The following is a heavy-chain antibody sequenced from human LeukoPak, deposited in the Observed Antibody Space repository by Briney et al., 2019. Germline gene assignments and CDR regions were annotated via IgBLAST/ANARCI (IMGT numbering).Heavy chain of an antibody. D-gene: IGHD6-19*01. V-gene: IGHV3-21*01. CDR2: ISSSISYL. CDR1: GFTFSSYS. Sequence: GGSLRLSCAASGFTFSSYSMNWVRQAPGKGLEWVSSISSSISYLSSADSVNGRFTISRHNAKNSLYLQMNSLRAEDTAVYYCARVSYSSGHSWGQGTLVTVSS. J-gene: IGHJ4*02. CDR3: ARVSYSSGHS.